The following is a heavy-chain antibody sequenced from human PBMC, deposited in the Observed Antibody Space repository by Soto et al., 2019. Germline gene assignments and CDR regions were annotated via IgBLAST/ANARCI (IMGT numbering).Heavy chain of an antibody. V-gene: IGHV1-69*08. Sequence: QVQLVQSGAEVKKPGSSVKVSCKASGGTFSTYTITWVRQAPGQGLEWMVRIIPIIGIINYAQMFHGRVTIRADKFTGTAYMELTGLRSDDTAVYYCAGDPDSHYNDSHASSYPWGQGTLVTVSA. CDR2: IIPIIGII. CDR1: GGTFSTYT. CDR3: AGDPDSHYNDSHASSYP. D-gene: IGHD4-4*01. J-gene: IGHJ5*02.